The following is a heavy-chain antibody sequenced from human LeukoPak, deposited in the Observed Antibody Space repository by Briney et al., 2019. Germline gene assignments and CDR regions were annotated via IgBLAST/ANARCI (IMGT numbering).Heavy chain of an antibody. V-gene: IGHV3-48*03. CDR2: ISSSGSTI. CDR1: GFTFDDYA. J-gene: IGHJ6*04. D-gene: IGHD3-10*02. CDR3: AELGITMIGGV. Sequence: GGSLGLSCTASGFTFDDYAMHWVRQAPGKGLEWVSYISSSGSTIYYADSVKGRFTISRDNAKNSLYLQMNSLRAEDTAVYYCAELGITMIGGVWGKGTTVTISS.